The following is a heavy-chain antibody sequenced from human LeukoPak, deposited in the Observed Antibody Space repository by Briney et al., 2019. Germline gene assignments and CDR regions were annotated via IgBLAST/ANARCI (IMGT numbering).Heavy chain of an antibody. J-gene: IGHJ4*02. CDR1: GFTFSSYW. Sequence: GGSLRLSCAASGFTFSSYWMSWVRQAPGKGLEWVATIKQGGSEKYYVDSVKGRFTISRDNAKNSLYLQMNSLRAEDTAVYYCARADYYDSSGYYSLFDYWGQGTLVTVSS. V-gene: IGHV3-7*01. CDR2: IKQGGSEK. CDR3: ARADYYDSSGYYSLFDY. D-gene: IGHD3-22*01.